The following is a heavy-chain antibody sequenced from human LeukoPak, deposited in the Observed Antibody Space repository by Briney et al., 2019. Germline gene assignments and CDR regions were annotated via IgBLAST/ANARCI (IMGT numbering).Heavy chain of an antibody. D-gene: IGHD4-23*01. V-gene: IGHV3-7*01. CDR3: ARGKTTRTTVVTPLSD. CDR2: IKQDGSEK. CDR1: GFTFSSYW. Sequence: GGSLRLSCAASGFTFSSYWMSWVRQAPGKGLECVANIKQDGSEKYYVDSVKGRFTISRDNAKNSLYLQMNSLRAEDTAVYYCARGKTTRTTVVTPLSDWGQGTLVTVSS. J-gene: IGHJ4*02.